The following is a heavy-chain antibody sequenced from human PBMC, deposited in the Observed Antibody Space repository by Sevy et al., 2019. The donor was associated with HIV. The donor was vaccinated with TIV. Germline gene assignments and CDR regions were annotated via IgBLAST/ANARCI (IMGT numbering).Heavy chain of an antibody. V-gene: IGHV3-30*18. CDR2: ISFGGTNK. J-gene: IGHJ4*02. D-gene: IGHD6-19*01. CDR3: AKGGSGYNYFDY. CDR1: GFMFRTYD. Sequence: GGSLRLSCAVSGFMFRTYDMHWVRQAPGKGLEWVAVISFGGTNKFYADSVKGRFNSSRDNPKNTLSLQMNSLRGDDTALYYCAKGGSGYNYFDYWGQGTLVTVSS.